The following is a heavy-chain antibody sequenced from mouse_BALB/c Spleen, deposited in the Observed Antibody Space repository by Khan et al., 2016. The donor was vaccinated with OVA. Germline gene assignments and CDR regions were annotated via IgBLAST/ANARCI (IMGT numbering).Heavy chain of an antibody. CDR1: GFTFSSYA. V-gene: IGHV5-9-3*01. CDR2: IISGGSDT. J-gene: IGHJ4*01. CDR3: ARLYAMDY. Sequence: EVELVESGGGLVKPGGSLKLSCAASGFTFSSYAMSWVRQTPEKRLEWVATIISGGSDTYYPDSVKGRFTISRDNANNTLYLQMSSLRSEDTAMYYCARLYAMDYWGQGTSVTVSS.